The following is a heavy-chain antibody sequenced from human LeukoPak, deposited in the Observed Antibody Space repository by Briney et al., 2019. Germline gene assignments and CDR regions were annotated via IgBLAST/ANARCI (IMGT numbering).Heavy chain of an antibody. CDR1: GGSISSYY. CDR2: IYYSGST. Sequence: SETLPLTCTVSGGSISSYYWSWIRQPPGKGLEYIGYIYYSGSTNYNPSLKSRVTISVDTSKNQFSLKLSSVTAADTAVYYCARHSYCGGDCYWDAFDYWGQGTLVTVSS. CDR3: ARHSYCGGDCYWDAFDY. D-gene: IGHD2-21*02. J-gene: IGHJ4*02. V-gene: IGHV4-59*08.